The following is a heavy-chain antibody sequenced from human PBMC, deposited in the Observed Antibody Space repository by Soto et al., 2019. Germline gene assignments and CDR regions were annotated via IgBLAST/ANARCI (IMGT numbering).Heavy chain of an antibody. CDR3: AKDRSPRDFWSGPMGYFDY. J-gene: IGHJ4*02. Sequence: GGSLRLSCAASGFTFSSYGMHWVRQAPGKGLEWVAVISYDGSNKYYADSVKGRFTISRDNSKNTLYLQMNSLRAEDTAVYYCAKDRSPRDFWSGPMGYFDYWGQGTLVTVSS. V-gene: IGHV3-30*18. CDR1: GFTFSSYG. CDR2: ISYDGSNK. D-gene: IGHD3-3*01.